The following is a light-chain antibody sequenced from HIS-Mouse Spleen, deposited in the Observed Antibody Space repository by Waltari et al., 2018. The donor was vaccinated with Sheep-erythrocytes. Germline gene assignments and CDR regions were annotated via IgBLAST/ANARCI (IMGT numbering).Light chain of an antibody. CDR1: KLWDKY. J-gene: IGLJ2*01. CDR3: QAWDSSTGVV. CDR2: QDS. Sequence: SYELTQPPSVSVSPGQTASITCAGHKLWDKYACWYQQKPGQSPVLVIYQDSKRPSGIPERFSGSNSGNTATLTISGTQAMDEADYYCQAWDSSTGVVFGGGTKLTVL. V-gene: IGLV3-1*01.